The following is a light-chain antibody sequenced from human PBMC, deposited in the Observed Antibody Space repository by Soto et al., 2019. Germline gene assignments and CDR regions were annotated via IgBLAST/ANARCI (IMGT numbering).Light chain of an antibody. V-gene: IGLV1-40*01. CDR2: GNF. Sequence: QPVLTQPPSVSGAPGQRVTISCTGSSSNIGAGYDVHWYQQIPGTAPKLLIYGNFNRPSGVPDRFSGSKSGTSASLAITGLRAEDEADYYCQSYDSSLSVSGVFGGGTKLTVL. CDR3: QSYDSSLSVSGV. J-gene: IGLJ2*01. CDR1: SSNIGAGYD.